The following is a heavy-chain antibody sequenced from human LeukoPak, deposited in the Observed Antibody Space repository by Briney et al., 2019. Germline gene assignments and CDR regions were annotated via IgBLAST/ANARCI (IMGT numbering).Heavy chain of an antibody. V-gene: IGHV3-30*18. CDR2: ISYDGSNK. D-gene: IGHD3-10*01. Sequence: PGGSLRLSCAASGFTFSSYGMHWVRQAPGKGLEWVAVISYDGSNKYYADSVKGRFTISRDNSKNTLYLQMNSLRAEDTAVYYCAKDRVYGSGSYYSDNPFDPWGQGTLVTVSS. CDR3: AKDRVYGSGSYYSDNPFDP. CDR1: GFTFSSYG. J-gene: IGHJ5*02.